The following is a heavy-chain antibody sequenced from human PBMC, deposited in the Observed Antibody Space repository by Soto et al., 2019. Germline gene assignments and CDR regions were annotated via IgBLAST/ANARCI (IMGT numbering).Heavy chain of an antibody. Sequence: QVQLQQWGAGLLKASETLSLTCAVYGGSFSGYYWSWIRQPPGKGLEWIGEINRSGSTNNNPSLKSRVTISVDSSKNQFSLKLSSVTAADTAVYYCTLTPTNRRYCDLWGRGTLVTVSS. CDR3: TLTPTNRRYCDL. V-gene: IGHV4-34*01. CDR2: INRSGST. D-gene: IGHD2-8*01. J-gene: IGHJ2*01. CDR1: GGSFSGYY.